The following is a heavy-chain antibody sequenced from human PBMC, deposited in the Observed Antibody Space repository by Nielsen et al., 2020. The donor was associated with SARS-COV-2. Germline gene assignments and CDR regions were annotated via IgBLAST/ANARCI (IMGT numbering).Heavy chain of an antibody. CDR2: ISGSGGGT. Sequence: GESLKISCAASGFIFSSYAMSWVRQAPGKGLEWVSTISGSGGGTYYADSVKGRFSISRDNSKNTLYLQMNSLRAEDTAVYYCAKDMMSGAIAAAGNFDYWGQGTLVTVSS. CDR1: GFIFSSYA. V-gene: IGHV3-23*01. D-gene: IGHD6-13*01. J-gene: IGHJ4*02. CDR3: AKDMMSGAIAAAGNFDY.